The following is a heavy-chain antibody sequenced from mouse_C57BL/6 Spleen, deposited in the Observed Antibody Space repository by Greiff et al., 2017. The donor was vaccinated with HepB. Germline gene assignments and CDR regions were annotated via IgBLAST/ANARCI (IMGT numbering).Heavy chain of an antibody. J-gene: IGHJ2*01. CDR1: GFTFSDAW. V-gene: IGHV6-6*01. CDR2: IRNKANNHAT. Sequence: EVMLVESGGGLVQPGGSMKLSCAASGFTFSDAWMDWVRQSPEKGLEWVAEIRNKANNHATYYAESVKGRFTISRDDSKSSVYLQMNSLRAEDTGIYYCTRMITTHYYFDYWGQGTTLTVSS. D-gene: IGHD2-4*01. CDR3: TRMITTHYYFDY.